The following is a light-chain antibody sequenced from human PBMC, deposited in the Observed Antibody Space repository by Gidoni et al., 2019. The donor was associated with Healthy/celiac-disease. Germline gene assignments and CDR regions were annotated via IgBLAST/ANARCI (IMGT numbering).Light chain of an antibody. CDR3: QQPSNCST. CDR1: QRVSSY. J-gene: IGKJ4*01. Sequence: QRVSSYLAWYQQKPGQAPRLLIYDASNRSTGIPDRFSASGSGSDFTLTISSLEPEAFAVYYCQQPSNCSTFGAGTKVEI. CDR2: DAS. V-gene: IGKV3-11*01.